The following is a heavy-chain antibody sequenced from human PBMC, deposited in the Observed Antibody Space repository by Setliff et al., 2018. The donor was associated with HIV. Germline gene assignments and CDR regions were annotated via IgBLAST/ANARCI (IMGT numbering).Heavy chain of an antibody. J-gene: IGHJ4*02. CDR3: ARHNGGYSYGYQANYFDC. Sequence: SETLSLTCTVPGDSISSSSYYWSWIRLLPAGKGLEWIGHIHTSGSTNYNPSLESRVTISVDTSKNQFSLKLSSVTAADTAVYYCARHNGGYSYGYQANYFDCWGQGTLVTVSS. CDR2: IHTSGST. D-gene: IGHD5-18*01. CDR1: GDSISSSSYY. V-gene: IGHV4-61*09.